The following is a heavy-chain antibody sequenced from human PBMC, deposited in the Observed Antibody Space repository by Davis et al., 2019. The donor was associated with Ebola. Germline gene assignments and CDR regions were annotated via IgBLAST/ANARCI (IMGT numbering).Heavy chain of an antibody. CDR2: ISSSGSTI. CDR3: ARGYGTFDY. D-gene: IGHD4-17*01. J-gene: IGHJ4*02. CDR1: GFTFSSYG. Sequence: GGSLRLSCAASGFTFSSYGMNWVRQAPGKGLEWVSYISSSGSTIYYADSVKGRFTISRDNAKNSLYLQMHSLRAEDTALYYCARGYGTFDYWGRGTLVTVSA. V-gene: IGHV3-48*04.